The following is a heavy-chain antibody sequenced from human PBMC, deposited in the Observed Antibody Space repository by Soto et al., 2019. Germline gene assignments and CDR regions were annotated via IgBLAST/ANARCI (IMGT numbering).Heavy chain of an antibody. CDR1: GYTFTSYG. CDR2: ISAHNGNT. Sequence: QVHLVQSGAEVKKPGASVKVSCKGSGYTFTSYGITWVRQAPGQGLEWMGWISAHNGNTDYAQKLQGRVTVTRDTSTTTAYMELRSLSSDDTAVYYCARGRYGDYWGQGALVTVSS. V-gene: IGHV1-18*01. D-gene: IGHD1-1*01. CDR3: ARGRYGDY. J-gene: IGHJ4*02.